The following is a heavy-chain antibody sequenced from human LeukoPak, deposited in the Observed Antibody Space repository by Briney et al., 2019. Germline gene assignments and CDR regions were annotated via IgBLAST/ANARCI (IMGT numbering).Heavy chain of an antibody. V-gene: IGHV1-2*02. D-gene: IGHD3-3*01. CDR2: INPNSGGT. Sequence: ASVKVSCKASGYTFTGYYMHWLRQAPGQGLEWMGWINPNSGGTNYAQKFQGRVTMTRDTSISTAYMELSRLRSDDTAVYYCARDNDFWSGYYQTQYYFDYWGQGTLVTVSS. CDR1: GYTFTGYY. J-gene: IGHJ4*02. CDR3: ARDNDFWSGYYQTQYYFDY.